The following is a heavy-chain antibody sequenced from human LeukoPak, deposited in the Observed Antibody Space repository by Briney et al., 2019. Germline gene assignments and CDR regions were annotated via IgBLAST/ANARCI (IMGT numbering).Heavy chain of an antibody. CDR3: ARDLSMVVTGYMDV. D-gene: IGHD4-23*01. V-gene: IGHV3-48*03. CDR1: GFTFSSYE. Sequence: GGSLRLSCAASGFTFSSYEMNWVRQAPGKGLEWVSYISSSGSTIYYADSVKGRFTISRDNAKNSLYLQMNSLRAEDTAVYYCARDLSMVVTGYMDVWGKGTTVTVSS. J-gene: IGHJ6*03. CDR2: ISSSGSTI.